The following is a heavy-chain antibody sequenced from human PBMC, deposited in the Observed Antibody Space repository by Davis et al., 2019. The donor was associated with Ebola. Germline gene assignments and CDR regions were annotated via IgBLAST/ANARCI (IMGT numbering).Heavy chain of an antibody. J-gene: IGHJ4*02. CDR2: INPSDLST. CDR3: VTFLEQWLAY. Sequence: ASVKVSCKASGYTFTAYYMHWVRQAPGQGLKWMGVINPSDLSTTYAQRFQGRATMTRDTSTSTVYMELSSLRSDDTAVYYCVTFLEQWLAYWGQGTLVTVSS. CDR1: GYTFTAYY. V-gene: IGHV1-46*01. D-gene: IGHD6-19*01.